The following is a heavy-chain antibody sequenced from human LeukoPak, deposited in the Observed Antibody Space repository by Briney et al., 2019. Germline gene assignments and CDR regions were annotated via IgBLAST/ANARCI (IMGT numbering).Heavy chain of an antibody. V-gene: IGHV3-66*01. D-gene: IGHD6-13*01. CDR2: IYSGGST. J-gene: IGHJ4*02. CDR1: GGSFSGYY. CDR3: ARDPDPGIAAAGLPPFDY. Sequence: PSETLSLTCAVYGGSFSGYYWSWIRQPPGKGLEWVSVIYSGGSTYYADSVKGRFTVSRDNSKNTLYLQMNSLRAEDTAVYYCARDPDPGIAAAGLPPFDYWGQGTLVTVSS.